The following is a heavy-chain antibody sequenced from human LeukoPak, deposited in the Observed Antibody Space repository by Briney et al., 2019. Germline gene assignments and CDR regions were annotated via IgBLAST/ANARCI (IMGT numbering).Heavy chain of an antibody. CDR1: GFTFSSYW. V-gene: IGHV3-7*01. CDR3: ARDILTRFSYNWFDP. J-gene: IGHJ5*02. CDR2: IKQDGSEK. Sequence: GGSLRLSCAASGFTFSSYWMSWVRQAPGKGLEWVANIKQDGSEKYYVDSVKGRFTISRDNAKNSLYLQMNSLRAEDTAVYYCARDILTRFSYNWFDPWGQGTLVTVSS. D-gene: IGHD3-9*01.